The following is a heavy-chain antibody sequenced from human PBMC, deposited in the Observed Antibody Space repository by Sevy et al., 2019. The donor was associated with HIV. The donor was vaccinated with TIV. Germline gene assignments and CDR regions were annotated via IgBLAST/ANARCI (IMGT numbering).Heavy chain of an antibody. D-gene: IGHD5-18*01. Sequence: GGSLRLSCAASGFTFSSYWMSWVRQAPGKGLEWVATMKEDGSEKSYADSVKGRFTISRDNAKNSLYLQMNSLRVDDTALYYCVREGLGGFSYSLDCWGQGTLVTVSS. CDR3: VREGLGGFSYSLDC. CDR1: GFTFSSYW. V-gene: IGHV3-7*01. J-gene: IGHJ4*02. CDR2: MKEDGSEK.